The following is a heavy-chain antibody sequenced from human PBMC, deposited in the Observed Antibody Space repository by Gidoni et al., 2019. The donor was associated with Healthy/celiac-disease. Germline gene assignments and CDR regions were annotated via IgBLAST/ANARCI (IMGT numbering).Heavy chain of an antibody. Sequence: QVQLVQSGAEVKKPGSSVKVSCKASGGTFSSYAISWVRQAPGQGLEWMGGIIPIFGTANYAQKFQGRVTITADESTSTAYMELSSLRSEDTTVYYCARAESAADYYYYYGMDVWGQGTTVTVSS. D-gene: IGHD6-13*01. CDR1: GGTFSSYA. CDR3: ARAESAADYYYYYGMDV. J-gene: IGHJ6*02. V-gene: IGHV1-69*01. CDR2: IIPIFGTA.